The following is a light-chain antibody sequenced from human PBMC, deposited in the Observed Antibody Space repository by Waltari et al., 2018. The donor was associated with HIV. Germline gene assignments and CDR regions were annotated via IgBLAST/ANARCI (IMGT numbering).Light chain of an antibody. CDR3: QSYDTSLSALYV. V-gene: IGLV1-40*01. J-gene: IGLJ1*01. CDR2: GNS. CDR1: RSNIGGGYD. Sequence: QSVLTQPPSVSGAPGQRVTISCTGSRSNIGGGYDVHWYQQFPGTAPKLLIYGNSNRPSGVPDRFSGSKSGTSASLAITGLQAEDEADYYCQSYDTSLSALYVFGTGTKVTVL.